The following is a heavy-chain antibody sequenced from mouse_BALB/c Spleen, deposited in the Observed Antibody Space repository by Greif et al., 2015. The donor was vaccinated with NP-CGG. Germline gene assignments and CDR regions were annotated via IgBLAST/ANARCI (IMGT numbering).Heavy chain of an antibody. CDR3: ARVNYGSRDYFDY. CDR1: GYSITSDYA. J-gene: IGHJ2*01. CDR2: ISYSGST. V-gene: IGHV3-2*02. D-gene: IGHD1-1*01. Sequence: EVQLVESGPGLVKPSQSLSLTCTVTGYSITSDYAWNWIRQFPGNKLEWMGYISYSGSTSYNPSLKSRISITRDTSKNQFFLQLNSVTTEDTATYYCARVNYGSRDYFDYWGQGTTLTVSS.